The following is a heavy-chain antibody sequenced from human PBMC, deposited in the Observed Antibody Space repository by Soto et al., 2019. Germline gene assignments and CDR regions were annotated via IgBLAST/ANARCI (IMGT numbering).Heavy chain of an antibody. CDR3: AKTGTDGSWFDP. V-gene: IGHV2-70*04. Sequence: SGPTLVNPTQTLTLTFTFSGFSLSAGLIRVRWIRQPPGKALEWLARIDWDDDKFYSTSLRTRLTISKDTSKNQVVLTMTNMDPVDTAAYYCAKTGTDGSWFDPWGQGTLVTVSS. CDR2: IDWDDDK. J-gene: IGHJ5*02. CDR1: GFSLSAGLIR. D-gene: IGHD1-1*01.